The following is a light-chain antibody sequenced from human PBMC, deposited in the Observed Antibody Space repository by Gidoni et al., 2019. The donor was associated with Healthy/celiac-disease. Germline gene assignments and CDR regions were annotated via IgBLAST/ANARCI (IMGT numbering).Light chain of an antibody. CDR2: GAS. CDR3: QEYNDWPPMYT. CDR1: QSVSRN. V-gene: IGKV3-15*01. J-gene: IGKJ2*01. Sequence: EIVITQSPATLSVSPGERATLSCRARQSVSRNLAWYQQKPGQAPRLLISGASTRATGNPARFSGSGSGTEFTRTIRSLWSEDFAVYYCQEYNDWPPMYTFGQGTKLEIK.